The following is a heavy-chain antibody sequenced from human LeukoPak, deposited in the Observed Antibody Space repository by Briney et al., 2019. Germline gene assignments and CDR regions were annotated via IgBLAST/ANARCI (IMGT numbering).Heavy chain of an antibody. CDR3: AKDYRGFWSGSWFDP. V-gene: IGHV3-53*01. CDR2: IYGDGST. CDR1: GFSVSNNY. J-gene: IGHJ5*02. D-gene: IGHD3-3*01. Sequence: QSGGSLRLSCVVSGFSVSNNYVSWVRQAPGKGLEWVSNIYGDGSTNYADSVRGRFTISRDNSKNTYYLQMNSLRTEDTAVYYCAKDYRGFWSGSWFDPWGQGTLVTVSS.